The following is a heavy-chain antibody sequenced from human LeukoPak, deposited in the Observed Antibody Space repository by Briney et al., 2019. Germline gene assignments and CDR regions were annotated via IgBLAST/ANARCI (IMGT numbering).Heavy chain of an antibody. V-gene: IGHV3-30-3*01. CDR1: GFTSSSYP. J-gene: IGHJ4*02. CDR3: AGDLVAVAGNGDY. CDR2: ISYDGSNK. D-gene: IGHD6-19*01. Sequence: PGRSLRLSCAASGFTSSSYPMHWVRQAPGKGLEWVALISYDGSNKYFADSVKGRFTISRDNSKNTLYLQMNSLRGEDTAVYYCAGDLVAVAGNGDYWGQGTLVTVSS.